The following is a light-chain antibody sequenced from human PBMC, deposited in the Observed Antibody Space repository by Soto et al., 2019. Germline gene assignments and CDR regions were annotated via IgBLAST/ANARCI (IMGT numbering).Light chain of an antibody. J-gene: IGKJ1*01. CDR2: GAS. V-gene: IGKV3-15*01. CDR1: QSVSSD. CDR3: QQYGISPWT. Sequence: EIVMTQSPATLSVSPGERATLSCRASQSVSSDLAWYEQKPGQAPRLLIYGASTRATGIPARFSGSGSGTEFTLTISSLQSEDFAVYFCQQYGISPWTFGQGTKVDIK.